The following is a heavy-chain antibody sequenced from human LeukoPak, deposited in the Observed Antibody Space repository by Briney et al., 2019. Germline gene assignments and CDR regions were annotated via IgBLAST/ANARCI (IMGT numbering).Heavy chain of an antibody. CDR1: GFTFDDYG. CDR2: INWNGGST. V-gene: IGHV3-20*04. J-gene: IGHJ4*02. Sequence: PGGSLRLSCAASGFTFDDYGMSWVRQAPGKGLEWVSGINWNGGSTGYADSVKGRFTVSRDNAKNSLYLQMNSLRAEDTALYYCARPIRELPTGGLFDYWGQGTLVTVSS. D-gene: IGHD1-26*01. CDR3: ARPIRELPTGGLFDY.